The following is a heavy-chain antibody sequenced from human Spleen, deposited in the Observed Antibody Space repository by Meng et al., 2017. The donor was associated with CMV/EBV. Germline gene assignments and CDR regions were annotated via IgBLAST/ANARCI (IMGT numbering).Heavy chain of an antibody. CDR1: GFTLSNYS. CDR2: ISISSSYI. J-gene: IGHJ4*02. D-gene: IGHD3-22*01. CDR3: ARANSPDYESTAYRPIDC. V-gene: IGHV3-21*01. Sequence: GGSLRLSCAASGFTLSNYSMNWVRQAPGKGLEWVSSISISSSYIYYADSVKGRFTISRDNAKNSLYLQMNSLRAEDTAVYFCARANSPDYESTAYRPIDCWGQGTLVTVSS.